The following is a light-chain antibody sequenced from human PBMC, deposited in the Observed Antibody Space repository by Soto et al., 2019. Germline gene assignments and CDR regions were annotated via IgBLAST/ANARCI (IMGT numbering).Light chain of an antibody. CDR1: NSNIGNNK. V-gene: IGLV1-44*01. CDR2: TSN. Sequence: QSVLTQPPSASGTPGQGVTISCSGSNSNIGNNKVNWYQQLPGTAPKLLIYTSNQRPSGVPDRFSDSKSGTSASLAISWLQSEDEADYYCETWDDSLHGDDCGTGTTLTVL. J-gene: IGLJ1*01. CDR3: ETWDDSLHGDD.